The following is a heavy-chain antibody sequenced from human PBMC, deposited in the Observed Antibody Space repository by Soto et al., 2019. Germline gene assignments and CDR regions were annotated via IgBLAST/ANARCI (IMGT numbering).Heavy chain of an antibody. CDR3: ARERGYSYGYGMDV. V-gene: IGHV4-59*01. D-gene: IGHD5-12*01. CDR2: INYSGGT. CDR1: GGSIGSYH. J-gene: IGHJ6*02. Sequence: SETLSLTCTVSGGSIGSYHWIWIRQSPGKGLEWIGYINYSGGTKYNPSLKSRVTISVDTSKNHFSLKLSSVTAADTAVYYCARERGYSYGYGMDVWGQGTTVTVSS.